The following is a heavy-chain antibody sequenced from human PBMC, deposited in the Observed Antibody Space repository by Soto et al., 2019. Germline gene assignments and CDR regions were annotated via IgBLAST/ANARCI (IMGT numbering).Heavy chain of an antibody. V-gene: IGHV5-51*01. CDR3: ARGYCSSSSCYGGNVFYI. J-gene: IGHJ3*02. D-gene: IGHD2-2*01. Sequence: PGESRKISWKDSGYIFTTDWVAWLRQMPWKGLEWMGIIYPRDSNTRYSPSFQGQVTISADKSISTAYLQWSSLKASDTAMYYCARGYCSSSSCYGGNVFYIWGQGTTVPVSS. CDR1: GYIFTTDW. CDR2: IYPRDSNT.